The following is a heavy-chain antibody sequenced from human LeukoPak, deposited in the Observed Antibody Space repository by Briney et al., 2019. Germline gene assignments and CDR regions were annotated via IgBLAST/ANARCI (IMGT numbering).Heavy chain of an antibody. CDR1: GFTFSSYW. D-gene: IGHD2-2*01. CDR2: INSDGSST. V-gene: IGHV3-74*01. CDR3: ARDRCSSTSCSFDY. J-gene: IGHJ4*02. Sequence: GGSLRLSCAASGFTFSSYWMHWVRQAPGKGLVWVSRINSDGSSTNYADSVKGRFTISRDNAKNTVHLQMNSLRAEDTAVYYCARDRCSSTSCSFDYWGQGTLVTVSS.